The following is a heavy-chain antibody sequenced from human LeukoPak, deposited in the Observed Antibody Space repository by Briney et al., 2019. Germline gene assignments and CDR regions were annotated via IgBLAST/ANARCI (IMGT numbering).Heavy chain of an antibody. V-gene: IGHV4-59*08. J-gene: IGHJ6*02. CDR1: GGSISSYY. D-gene: IGHD2-2*01. CDR3: ARVRGDFLYCSSTSCPEIMDA. Sequence: SETLSLTCTVSGGSISSYYWSWIRQPPGKGLEWIGYIYYSGSTNYNPSLKSRVTISVDTSKNQFSLKLSSVTAADTAVYYCARVRGDFLYCSSTSCPEIMDAWGQGTTVTVSS. CDR2: IYYSGST.